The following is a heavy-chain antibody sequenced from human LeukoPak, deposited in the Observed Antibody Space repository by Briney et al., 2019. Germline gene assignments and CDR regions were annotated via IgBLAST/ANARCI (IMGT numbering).Heavy chain of an antibody. J-gene: IGHJ4*02. CDR3: ARGAHYHDSSEGFDY. V-gene: IGHV1-2*02. D-gene: IGHD3-22*01. CDR2: INPNSGGT. CDR1: GYTFTGYY. Sequence: ASVKVSCKASGYTFTGYYMHWVRQAPGQGLEWMGWINPNSGGTNYAQKFQGRVTMTRDTSISTAYMELSRLRSDDTAVYYCARGAHYHDSSEGFDYWGQGTLVTVSS.